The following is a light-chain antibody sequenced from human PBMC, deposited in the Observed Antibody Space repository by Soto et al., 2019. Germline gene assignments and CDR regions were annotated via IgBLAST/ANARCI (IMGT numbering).Light chain of an antibody. CDR3: QQYNDWPPRT. Sequence: EVLMTQSPATLSVSPGERATLSCRASQSINSNLAWYQQKPGQAPRLLIYGASSRATGIPARFSGSGSGTEFTLTISSLQSEDFAIYYCQQYNDWPPRTFGQGTKVDIK. CDR1: QSINSN. V-gene: IGKV3-15*01. CDR2: GAS. J-gene: IGKJ1*01.